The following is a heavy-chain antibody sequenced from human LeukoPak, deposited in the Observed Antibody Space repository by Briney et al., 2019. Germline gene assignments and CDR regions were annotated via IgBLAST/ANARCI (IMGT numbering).Heavy chain of an antibody. CDR1: GNYW. V-gene: IGHV3-74*01. CDR2: VNSDGSWT. CDR3: VSFYETN. J-gene: IGHJ4*02. Sequence: GGSLRLSCAASGNYWMHWVRQAPGKGLVWVSHVNSDGSWTSHADSVKGRFTISKDSAKNTVYLQMNNLRTEDTAVYYCVSFYETNWGRGTLVTVSS. D-gene: IGHD2-2*01.